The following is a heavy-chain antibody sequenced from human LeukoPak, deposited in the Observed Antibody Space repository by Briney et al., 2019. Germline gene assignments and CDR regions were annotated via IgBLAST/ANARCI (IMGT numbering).Heavy chain of an antibody. Sequence: NRGESLKISCKGSGYKFISYWIGWVRQMPGKGLEWMGIIYPGDSDTLYSPSFQGQVTISADKSISTAYLQWSSLKASDTAMYYCARQGGDGYNYNYFDYWGQGSLVTVSS. V-gene: IGHV5-51*01. D-gene: IGHD5-24*01. CDR1: GYKFISYW. CDR2: IYPGDSDT. CDR3: ARQGGDGYNYNYFDY. J-gene: IGHJ4*02.